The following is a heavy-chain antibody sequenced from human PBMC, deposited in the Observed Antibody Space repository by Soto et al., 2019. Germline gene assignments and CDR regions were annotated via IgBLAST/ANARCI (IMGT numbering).Heavy chain of an antibody. J-gene: IGHJ4*02. CDR2: IYSGGTT. D-gene: IGHD5-12*01. Sequence: EVHLVESGGGLVQPGGSLRLSCAASRFAVSDNYMSWVRQAPGKGLEFVSLIYSGGTTSYADSVKGIFTISRDNSKNTLYLQMNNLRAEDTDVYYCANRTITLPQWGQGTLVTVSS. CDR1: RFAVSDNY. CDR3: ANRTITLPQ. V-gene: IGHV3-66*01.